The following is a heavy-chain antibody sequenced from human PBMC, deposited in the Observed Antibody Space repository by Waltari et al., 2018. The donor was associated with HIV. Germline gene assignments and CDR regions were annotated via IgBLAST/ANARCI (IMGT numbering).Heavy chain of an antibody. J-gene: IGHJ5*01. D-gene: IGHD3-3*01. CDR1: GGAFVSPR. Sequence: QVHLVQSGVEVKKPGSSAKVSCKASGGAFVSPRFNWMRQAPGQGLEWMGEAIPMFGTTNYARKFQGRVTITADKSTTTAYMELNGLRRDDTAVYYCASARETMGVDFDSWGQGTLVTVS. CDR2: AIPMFGTT. CDR3: ASARETMGVDFDS. V-gene: IGHV1-69*08.